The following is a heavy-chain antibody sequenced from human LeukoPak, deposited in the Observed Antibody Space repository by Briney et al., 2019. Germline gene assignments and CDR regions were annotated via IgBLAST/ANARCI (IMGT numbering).Heavy chain of an antibody. CDR2: IYTSGST. Sequence: SGTLSLTCTVSGGSISSGSYYWRWLRQPAGKGLEWIGRIYTSGSTNYNPSLKSRVTISVDTSKNQFSLKLSSVTAADTAVYYCAREGDSSFDYWGQGTLVTVSS. V-gene: IGHV4-61*02. CDR3: AREGDSSFDY. D-gene: IGHD6-13*01. CDR1: GGSISSGSYY. J-gene: IGHJ4*02.